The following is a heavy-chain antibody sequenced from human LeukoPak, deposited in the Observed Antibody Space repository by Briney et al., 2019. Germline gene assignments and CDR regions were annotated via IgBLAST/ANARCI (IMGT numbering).Heavy chain of an antibody. Sequence: GGSLRLSCAASGFTFSSYGMSWVRQAPGKGLEWVSGINWNGGSTGYADSVKGRFTISRDNAKNSLYLQMNSLRAEDTAVYYCARDGVLWFGEYAGGIRYYFDYWGQGTLVTVSS. D-gene: IGHD3-10*01. CDR3: ARDGVLWFGEYAGGIRYYFDY. CDR1: GFTFSSYG. V-gene: IGHV3-20*04. CDR2: INWNGGST. J-gene: IGHJ4*02.